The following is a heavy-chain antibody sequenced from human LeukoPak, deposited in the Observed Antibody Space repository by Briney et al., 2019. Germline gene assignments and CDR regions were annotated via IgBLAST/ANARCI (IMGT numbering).Heavy chain of an antibody. Sequence: SETLSLTCTVSGGSISSYYWSWIRQPPGKELEWIGSIHFSGSTYYNPSLKSRVTISVDTSKNQFSLNLSSVTAADTAVYYCARHVAYCSGGRCYSTWYFDLWGRGTLVTVSS. D-gene: IGHD2-15*01. CDR2: IHFSGST. CDR3: ARHVAYCSGGRCYSTWYFDL. V-gene: IGHV4-39*01. CDR1: GGSISSYY. J-gene: IGHJ2*01.